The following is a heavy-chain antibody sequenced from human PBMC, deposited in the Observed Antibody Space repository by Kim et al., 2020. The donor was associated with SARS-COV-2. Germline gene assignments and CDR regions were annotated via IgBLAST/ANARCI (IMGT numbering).Heavy chain of an antibody. V-gene: IGHV1-8*01. Sequence: ASVKVSCKASGYTFTSYDINWVRQATGQGLEWMGWMNPNSGNTGYAQKFQGRVTMTRNTSISTAYMELSSLRSEDTAVYYCARKPHSSSSATLPHYYGMDVWGQGTTVTVSS. CDR2: MNPNSGNT. J-gene: IGHJ6*02. D-gene: IGHD6-13*01. CDR1: GYTFTSYD. CDR3: ARKPHSSSSATLPHYYGMDV.